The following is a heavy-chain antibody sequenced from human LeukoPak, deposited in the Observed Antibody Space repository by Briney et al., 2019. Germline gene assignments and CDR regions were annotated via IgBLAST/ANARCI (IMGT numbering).Heavy chain of an antibody. CDR2: IYYSGST. Sequence: SETLSLTCTVSGGSISSSNYYWGWIRQPPGKGLEWIGYIYYSGSTNYNPSLKSRVTISADTSKNQFSLKLSSVTAADTAVYYCARAPSGDWLSFWFDPWGQGTLVTVSS. CDR1: GGSISSSNYY. D-gene: IGHD3/OR15-3a*01. J-gene: IGHJ5*02. V-gene: IGHV4-61*05. CDR3: ARAPSGDWLSFWFDP.